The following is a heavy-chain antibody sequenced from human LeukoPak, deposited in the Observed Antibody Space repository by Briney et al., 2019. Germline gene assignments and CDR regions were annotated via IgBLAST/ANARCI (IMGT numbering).Heavy chain of an antibody. D-gene: IGHD2-2*01. CDR3: VFSVRGVVPAAMDY. V-gene: IGHV3-23*01. CDR1: GFTFSSYA. CDR2: ISGSGEST. Sequence: GGSLRLSXAASGFTFSSYAMSWVRQAPGKGLEWVSGISGSGESTCYADSVKGRFTISRDNSKNTLHLQMNSLRAEDTAVYYCVFSVRGVVPAAMDYWGQGTLVTVSS. J-gene: IGHJ4*02.